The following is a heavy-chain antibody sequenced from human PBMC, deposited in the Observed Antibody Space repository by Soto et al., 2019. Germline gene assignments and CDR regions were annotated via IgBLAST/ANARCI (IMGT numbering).Heavy chain of an antibody. V-gene: IGHV3-9*01. J-gene: IGHJ4*02. D-gene: IGHD6-13*01. CDR2: ISWNSGSI. CDR1: GFTFDDYA. CDR3: AKDKGGYSSSWYYFDY. Sequence: PGGSLRLSCAASGFTFDDYAMHWVRQAPGKGLEWVSGISWNSGSIGYADSVKGRFTISRDNAKNSLYLQMNSLRAEDTALYYCAKDKGGYSSSWYYFDYWGQGTLVTVSS.